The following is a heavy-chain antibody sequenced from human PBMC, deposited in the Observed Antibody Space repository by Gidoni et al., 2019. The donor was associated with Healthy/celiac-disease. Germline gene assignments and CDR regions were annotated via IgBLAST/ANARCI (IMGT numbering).Heavy chain of an antibody. V-gene: IGHV4-59*01. CDR2: IYYSGST. CDR1: GGSISSYY. J-gene: IGHJ6*02. Sequence: QVQLQESGPGLVKPSETLSLTCTVSGGSISSYYWSWIRQPPGKGLEWIGYIYYSGSTNYNPSLKSRVTISVDTSKNQFSLKLSSVTAADTAVYYCARGERSVDYGMDVWGQGTTVTVSS. CDR3: ARGERSVDYGMDV. D-gene: IGHD1-26*01.